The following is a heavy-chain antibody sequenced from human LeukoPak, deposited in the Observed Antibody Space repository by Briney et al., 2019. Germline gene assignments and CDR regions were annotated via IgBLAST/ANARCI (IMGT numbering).Heavy chain of an antibody. Sequence: GGSLRLSCAASGFTFSSYGMHWVRQAPGKGLEWVAFIRYDGSNKYYADSVKGRFTISRDNSKNTLYLQMNSLRAEDTAVYYCAKDSGDIVVVVAAYYYYYYMDVWGKGTTVTISS. CDR1: GFTFSSYG. D-gene: IGHD2-15*01. CDR2: IRYDGSNK. V-gene: IGHV3-30*02. J-gene: IGHJ6*03. CDR3: AKDSGDIVVVVAAYYYYYYMDV.